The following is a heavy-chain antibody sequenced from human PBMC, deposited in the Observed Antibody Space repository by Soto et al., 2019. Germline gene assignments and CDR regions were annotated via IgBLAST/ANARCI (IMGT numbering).Heavy chain of an antibody. Sequence: SLRLSCTASGFTFSYFEMNWVRQAPGKGLEWVSYISGGGSTKYYADSVRGRFTISRDNAKNSLYLQMNSLRAEDTAVYYCVPTTDYYDSTGFDYWGRRSLVNVSS. CDR2: ISGGGSTK. D-gene: IGHD3-22*01. CDR1: GFTFSYFE. V-gene: IGHV3-48*03. J-gene: IGHJ4*02. CDR3: VPTTDYYDSTGFDY.